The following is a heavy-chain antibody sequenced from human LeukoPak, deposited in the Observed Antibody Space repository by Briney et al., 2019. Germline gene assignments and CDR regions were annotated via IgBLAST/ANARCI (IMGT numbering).Heavy chain of an antibody. V-gene: IGHV1-18*01. CDR3: ARDIILYYDFWSGYRPPYGMDV. J-gene: IGHJ6*02. Sequence: ASVKVSCKASGYTFTSYGISWVRQAPGQGLEWMGWISAYNGNTNYAQKLQGRVTMATDTSTSTAYMELRSLRSDDTAVYYCARDIILYYDFWSGYRPPYGMDVWGQGTTVTVSS. CDR1: GYTFTSYG. D-gene: IGHD3-3*01. CDR2: ISAYNGNT.